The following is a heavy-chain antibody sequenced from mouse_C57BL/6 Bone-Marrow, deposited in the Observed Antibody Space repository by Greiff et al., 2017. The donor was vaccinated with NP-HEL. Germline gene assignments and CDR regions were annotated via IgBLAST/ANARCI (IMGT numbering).Heavy chain of an antibody. D-gene: IGHD1-1*01. CDR3: ARSYYYGSSPLAY. J-gene: IGHJ3*01. Sequence: DVMLVESGGGLVKPGGSLKLSCAASGFTFSSSAMSWVRQTPEKRLEWVATISDGGSYTFYPDNVTDRFTITRPNASINPYLHLRHLKSEDTAMYYCARSYYYGSSPLAYWGQGTLVTVSA. V-gene: IGHV5-4*03. CDR2: ISDGGSYT. CDR1: GFTFSSSA.